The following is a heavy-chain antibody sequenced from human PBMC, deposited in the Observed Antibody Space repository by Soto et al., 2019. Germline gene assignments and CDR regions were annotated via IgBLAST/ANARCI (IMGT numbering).Heavy chain of an antibody. D-gene: IGHD3-10*01. CDR2: TYYRSKWFN. CDR1: GDSVSSNSAG. V-gene: IGHV6-1*01. Sequence: SHTLSLTCAISGDSVSSNSAGWNWIRQSPSRGLEWLGRTYYRSKWFNEYAMYVKSRITINPDTSRNQNSLQLNSVTPEDTAVYYCARDIDFGYCGRGTQVTLSS. J-gene: IGHJ4*01. CDR3: ARDIDFGY.